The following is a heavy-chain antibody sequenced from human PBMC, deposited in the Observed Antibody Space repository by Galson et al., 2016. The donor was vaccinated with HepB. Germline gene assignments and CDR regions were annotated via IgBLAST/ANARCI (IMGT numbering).Heavy chain of an antibody. CDR1: GYTFTNYG. J-gene: IGHJ4*02. Sequence: SVKVSCKASGYTFTNYGINWVRQAPGQGLEWMGWISGHIGHTNYAQKLQGRVTMTTDTSTSTAYMELRSLRSDDTAVYYRARDSEPAKYGSGSGRFDQWGRGTLVTVSS. CDR3: ARDSEPAKYGSGSGRFDQ. V-gene: IGHV1-18*01. CDR2: ISGHIGHT. D-gene: IGHD3-10*01.